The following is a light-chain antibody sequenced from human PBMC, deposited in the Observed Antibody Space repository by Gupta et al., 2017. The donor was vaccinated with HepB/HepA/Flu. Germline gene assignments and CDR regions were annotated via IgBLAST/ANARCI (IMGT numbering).Light chain of an antibody. CDR3: QHCSNWPLT. J-gene: IGKJ5*01. V-gene: IGKV3-11*01. CDR2: DAS. CDR1: QSGSSY. Sequence: EIVLTQSPDTLSLSPGERATLSGRASQSGSSYLSWYQQNLGQARSLLIYDASNRATGIPGRCSGRGSGTDITLTITSLESEDFAVYFCQHCSNWPLTFGQGTRLEIE.